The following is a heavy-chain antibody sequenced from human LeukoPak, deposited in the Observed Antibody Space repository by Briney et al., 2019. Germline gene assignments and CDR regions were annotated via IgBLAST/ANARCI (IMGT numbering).Heavy chain of an antibody. CDR2: ISACNGNT. CDR1: GYTFTTYG. D-gene: IGHD6-6*01. CDR3: ARDLIAVRPGWFDP. V-gene: IGHV1-18*04. J-gene: IGHJ5*02. Sequence: GASVKVSCKASGYTFTTYGISWVRQAPGQGLEWMGWISACNGNTNYAQNVQGRVTMTTDTSTSTAYLEVRSLRYDDTAVYFCARDLIAVRPGWFDPWGQGTLVIVSS.